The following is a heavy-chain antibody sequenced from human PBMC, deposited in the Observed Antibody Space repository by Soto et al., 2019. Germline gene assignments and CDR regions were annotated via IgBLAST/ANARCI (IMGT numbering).Heavy chain of an antibody. CDR1: GYTFTSYD. Sequence: ASVKVSCKASGYTFTSYDINWVRQATGQGLEWMGWMNPNSGNTGYAQKFQGRVTMTRDTSISTAYMELGSLTSEDTAVYYCARGSSGYYLVINGAFDIWGQGTMVTVSS. CDR2: MNPNSGNT. V-gene: IGHV1-8*01. CDR3: ARGSSGYYLVINGAFDI. D-gene: IGHD3-22*01. J-gene: IGHJ3*02.